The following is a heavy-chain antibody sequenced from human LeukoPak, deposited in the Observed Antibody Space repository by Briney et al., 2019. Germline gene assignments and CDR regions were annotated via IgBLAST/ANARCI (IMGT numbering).Heavy chain of an antibody. J-gene: IGHJ5*02. CDR2: FDPEDGET. V-gene: IGHV1-24*01. CDR1: GYTLTELS. CDR3: ATAVFPGVWFDP. D-gene: IGHD2-8*01. Sequence: ASVKVSYKVSGYTLTELSMHWVRQAPGKGLEWMGGFDPEDGETIYAQKFQGRVTMTEDTSTDTAYMELSSLRFEDTAVYYCATAVFPGVWFDPWGQGTLVTASS.